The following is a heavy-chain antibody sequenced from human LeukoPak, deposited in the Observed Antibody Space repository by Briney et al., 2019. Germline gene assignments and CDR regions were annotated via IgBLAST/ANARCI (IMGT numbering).Heavy chain of an antibody. J-gene: IGHJ4*02. CDR1: GFIFSDYN. CDR3: ATSDTAMGTDYFDY. V-gene: IGHV3-30*03. D-gene: IGHD5-18*01. CDR2: ISFDGSKK. Sequence: PGGSLRLSCAASGFIFSDYNMDWVRQAPGKGLEWVAVISFDGSKKYYADSVKGRFTISRDNSKNTLYLQMNSLRVEDTAVYYCATSDTAMGTDYFDYWGQGTLVTVSS.